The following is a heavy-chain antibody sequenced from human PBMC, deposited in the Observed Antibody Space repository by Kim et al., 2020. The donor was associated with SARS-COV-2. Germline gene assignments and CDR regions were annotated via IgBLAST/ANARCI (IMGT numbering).Heavy chain of an antibody. Sequence: SETLSLTCSVSGDSISSSTYYWGWIRQPPGKGLEWIGSIYSGSTYYNPSLKSRVTISVDTSKNQFSLQLSSVTAADTAVYYCARHYCGSTTCFRVIDYWGQGTLVTVSS. CDR3: ARHYCGSTTCFRVIDY. D-gene: IGHD2-2*01. CDR2: IYSGST. J-gene: IGHJ4*02. CDR1: GDSISSSTYY. V-gene: IGHV4-39*01.